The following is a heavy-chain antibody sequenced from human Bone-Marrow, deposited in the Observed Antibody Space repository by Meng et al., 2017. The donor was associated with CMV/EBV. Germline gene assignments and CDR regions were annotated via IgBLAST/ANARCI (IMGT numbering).Heavy chain of an antibody. D-gene: IGHD6-13*01. CDR1: GGSFSGYY. Sequence: SETLSLTCAVYGGSFSGYYWSWIRQPPGKGLEWIGEINHSGSTNYNPSLKSRVTISVDTSKNQFSLKLSSLTTADTAVYYCARGGKNVAAGRDDRAIRFDYWGQGTLVTVSS. CDR2: INHSGST. V-gene: IGHV4-34*01. J-gene: IGHJ4*02. CDR3: ARGGKNVAAGRDDRAIRFDY.